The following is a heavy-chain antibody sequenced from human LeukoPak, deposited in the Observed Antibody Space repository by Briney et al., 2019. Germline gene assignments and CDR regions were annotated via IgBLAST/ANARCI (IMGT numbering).Heavy chain of an antibody. CDR2: IYYSGST. D-gene: IGHD2-21*02. J-gene: IGHJ3*02. Sequence: SETLSLTCTVSGGSISSSSYYWGWIRQPPGKGLEWIGSIYYSGSTYYNPSLKSRVTISVDTSKNQFSLKLSSVTAADTAVYYCARFAIVVVTDHAFDIWGQGTMVTVSS. CDR1: GGSISSSSYY. CDR3: ARFAIVVVTDHAFDI. V-gene: IGHV4-39*01.